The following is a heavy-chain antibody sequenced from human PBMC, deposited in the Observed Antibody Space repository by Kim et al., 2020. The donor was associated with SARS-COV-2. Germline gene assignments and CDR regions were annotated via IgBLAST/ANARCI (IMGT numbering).Heavy chain of an antibody. CDR1: GGSFSGYY. V-gene: IGHV4-34*01. J-gene: IGHJ4*02. CDR3: ARFAPPGIAGVGFDY. D-gene: IGHD6-19*01. Sequence: SETLSLTCAVYGGSFSGYYWSWIRQPPGKGLEWIGEINHSGSTNYNPSLKSRVTISVDTSKNQFSLKLSSVTAADPAGYYCARFAPPGIAGVGFDYWGQG. CDR2: INHSGST.